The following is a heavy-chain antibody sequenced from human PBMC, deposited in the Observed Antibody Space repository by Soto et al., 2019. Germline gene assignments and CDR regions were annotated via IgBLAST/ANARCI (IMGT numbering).Heavy chain of an antibody. CDR2: INHSGST. Sequence: QVQLQQWGAGLLKPSETLSLTCAVYGGSFSGYCWSWIRQPPGKGLEWIGEINHSGSTNYNPSLKSRVTISVDTSKNQFSLKLSSVTAADTAVYYCARAMEGDCSSTSCYDYWYFDLWGRGTLVTVSS. V-gene: IGHV4-34*01. CDR3: ARAMEGDCSSTSCYDYWYFDL. CDR1: GGSFSGYC. D-gene: IGHD2-2*01. J-gene: IGHJ2*01.